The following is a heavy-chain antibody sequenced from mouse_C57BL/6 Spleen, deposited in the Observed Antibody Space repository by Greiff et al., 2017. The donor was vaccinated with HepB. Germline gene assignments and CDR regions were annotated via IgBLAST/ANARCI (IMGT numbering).Heavy chain of an antibody. CDR3: TSFPVGY. Sequence: EVQLKESGAELVRPGASVKLSCTASGFNIKDDYMHWVKQRPEQGLEWIGWIDPENGDTEYASKFQGKATITADTSSNTAYLQLSSLTSEDTAVYYCTSFPVGYWGQGTTLTVSS. CDR2: IDPENGDT. J-gene: IGHJ2*01. CDR1: GFNIKDDY. V-gene: IGHV14-4*01.